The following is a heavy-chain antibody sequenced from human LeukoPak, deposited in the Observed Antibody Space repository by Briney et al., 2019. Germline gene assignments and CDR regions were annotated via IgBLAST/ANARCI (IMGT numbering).Heavy chain of an antibody. D-gene: IGHD3-22*01. CDR3: ARTPPLIYYDSRGVPPFDY. V-gene: IGHV4-61*01. CDR1: GGSISSGRYY. Sequence: SETLSLTCTVSGGSISSGRYYWSWIRQPPGKGLEWIGYIYYNGSTNYNPSLKSRVTISVDTSKNQFSLKLSSVTAADTAVYYCARTPPLIYYDSRGVPPFDYWGQGTLVTVSS. J-gene: IGHJ4*02. CDR2: IYYNGST.